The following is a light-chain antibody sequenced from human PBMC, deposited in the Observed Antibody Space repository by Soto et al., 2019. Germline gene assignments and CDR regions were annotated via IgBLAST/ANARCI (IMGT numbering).Light chain of an antibody. CDR2: DTS. CDR1: QSVINY. Sequence: EIVLTQSPATLSLSPGERVTLSCRASQSVINYLAWYQQKPGQAHRLLIYDTSNRATGLPARFSGSGSGTDFTLSISSLEPEDFAVYYFQQRANWPLTFGGGTQGEIK. V-gene: IGKV3-11*01. CDR3: QQRANWPLT. J-gene: IGKJ4*01.